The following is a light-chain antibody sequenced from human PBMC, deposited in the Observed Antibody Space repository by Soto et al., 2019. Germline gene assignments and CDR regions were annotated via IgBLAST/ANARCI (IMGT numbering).Light chain of an antibody. CDR1: QSVLYSSNNNNY. V-gene: IGKV4-1*01. J-gene: IGKJ5*01. Sequence: DIVMTQSPDSLAVSLGERATINCKSSQSVLYSSNNNNYLAWYQQKPGQPPKLLIYCASTRESGFPDRFSGSGSGTEFALNISGLQAEDVAVYYCQQYYTTPITFGQGTRLEIK. CDR2: CAS. CDR3: QQYYTTPIT.